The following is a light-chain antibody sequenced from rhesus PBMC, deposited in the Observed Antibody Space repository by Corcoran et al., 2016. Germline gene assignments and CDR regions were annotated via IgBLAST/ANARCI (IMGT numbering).Light chain of an antibody. CDR1: QSVSSS. Sequence: EIVMTQSPATLSLSPGERATLSCRASQSVSSSLAWYQQKPGQAPRLLMNGLSSRATGIPERFPGRGSGTEVTLTISSLEPEDFAVYYCQQYDNWPLTFGPGTKLDIK. CDR2: GLS. J-gene: IGKJ3*01. V-gene: IGKV3-42*03. CDR3: QQYDNWPLT.